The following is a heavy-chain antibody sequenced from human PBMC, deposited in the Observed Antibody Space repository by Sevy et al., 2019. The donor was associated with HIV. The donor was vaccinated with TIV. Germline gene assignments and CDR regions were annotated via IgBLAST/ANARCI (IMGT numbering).Heavy chain of an antibody. CDR2: IYYSGST. D-gene: IGHD6-13*01. CDR3: ASSSSWSFYYYYRMDV. CDR1: GGSIISSSYY. V-gene: IGHV4-39*01. Sequence: SETLSLTCTVSGGSIISSSYYWGWIRQPPGKGLEWIGSIYYSGSTYYNPSLKSRVTISVDTSKNQFSLKLSSVTAADTAVYYCASSSSWSFYYYYRMDVWGQGTTVTVSS. J-gene: IGHJ6*02.